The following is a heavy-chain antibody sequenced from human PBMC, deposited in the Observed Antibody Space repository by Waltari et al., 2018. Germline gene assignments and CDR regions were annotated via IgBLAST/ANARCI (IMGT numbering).Heavy chain of an antibody. V-gene: IGHV4-61*02. CDR1: GGSISSGSYY. D-gene: IGHD4-17*01. CDR2: IYTSGRP. CDR3: AREKLGDYIMYYFDY. J-gene: IGHJ4*02. Sequence: QVQLQESGPGLVKPSQTLSLTCTVSGGSISSGSYYWSWIRQPAGKGLEWIGRIYTSGRPNYNPSLKSRVTISVDTSKNQFSLKLSSVTAADTAVYYCAREKLGDYIMYYFDYWGQGTLVTVSS.